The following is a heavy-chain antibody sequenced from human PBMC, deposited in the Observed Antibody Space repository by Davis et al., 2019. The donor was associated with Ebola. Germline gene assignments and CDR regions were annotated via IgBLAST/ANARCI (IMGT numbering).Heavy chain of an antibody. Sequence: PSETLSLTCTVSGGSISSYYWSWIRQPPGKGLEWIGYIYYSGSTNYNPSLKSRVTISVDTSKNQFSLKLSSVTAADTAVYYCARVSWTVNTFYYYYYMDVWGKGTTVTVSS. V-gene: IGHV4-59*12. J-gene: IGHJ6*03. D-gene: IGHD4-11*01. CDR1: GGSISSYY. CDR2: IYYSGST. CDR3: ARVSWTVNTFYYYYYMDV.